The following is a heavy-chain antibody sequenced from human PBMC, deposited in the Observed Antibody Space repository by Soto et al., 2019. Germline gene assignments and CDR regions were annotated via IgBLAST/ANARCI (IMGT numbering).Heavy chain of an antibody. V-gene: IGHV1-69*02. CDR2: IIPILGIA. CDR3: ELSSGGGRNYFDY. D-gene: IGHD6-19*01. J-gene: IGHJ4*02. Sequence: ASVKVSCKASGGTFSSYTISWVRQAPGQGLEWMGRIIPILGIANYAQKFQGRVTITADKSTSTAYMELSSLRSEDTAVYYCELSSGGGRNYFDYWGQGTLVTVSS. CDR1: GGTFSSYT.